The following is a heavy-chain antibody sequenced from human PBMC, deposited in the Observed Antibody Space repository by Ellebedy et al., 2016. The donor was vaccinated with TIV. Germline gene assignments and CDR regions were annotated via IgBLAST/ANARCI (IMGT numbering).Heavy chain of an antibody. D-gene: IGHD5-18*01. V-gene: IGHV3-33*01. Sequence: GESLKISCTASGFSFRNHGMHWIRPAPGKGLEWVAVIWYDGSNEQYTDSVKGRFAISRDNSKNTLYLRMNSLTAEDTAVYYCARDRSAVQLWFGFDYWGQGTLVTVSS. CDR1: GFSFRNHG. J-gene: IGHJ4*02. CDR3: ARDRSAVQLWFGFDY. CDR2: IWYDGSNE.